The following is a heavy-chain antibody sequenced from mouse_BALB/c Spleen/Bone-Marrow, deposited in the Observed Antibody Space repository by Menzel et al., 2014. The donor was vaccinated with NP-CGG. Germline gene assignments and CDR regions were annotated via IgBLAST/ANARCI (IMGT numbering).Heavy chain of an antibody. CDR3: ARYYYGSSLFAY. CDR2: IDPANGNT. V-gene: IGHV14-3*02. D-gene: IGHD1-1*01. Sequence: VQLQQPGAELVKPGASIKLSCTASGFNIKDTYMYWVKQRPEQGLEWIGRIDPANGNTKYDPKFQDKATITADTSSNTAYLQLSSLTSEDTAVYYGARYYYGSSLFAYWGQGTLVTVSA. CDR1: GFNIKDTY. J-gene: IGHJ3*01.